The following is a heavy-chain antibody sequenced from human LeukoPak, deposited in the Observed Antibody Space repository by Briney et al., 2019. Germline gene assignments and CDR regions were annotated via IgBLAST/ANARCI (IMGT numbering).Heavy chain of an antibody. D-gene: IGHD2-2*02. CDR3: ARITGSTYPLGYYGMDV. J-gene: IGHJ6*02. Sequence: PGGSLRLSCAASEFTFSSYEMNWVRQAPGKGLVWISYISSDGSTIYYADSVKGRFTISRDNAKNSLYLQMNNLRAEDTALYYCARITGSTYPLGYYGMDVWGQGTTVTVSS. CDR1: EFTFSSYE. V-gene: IGHV3-48*03. CDR2: ISSDGSTI.